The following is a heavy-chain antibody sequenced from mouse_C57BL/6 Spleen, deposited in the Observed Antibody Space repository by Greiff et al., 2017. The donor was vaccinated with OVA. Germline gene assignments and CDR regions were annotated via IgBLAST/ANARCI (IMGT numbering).Heavy chain of an antibody. D-gene: IGHD2-1*01. CDR1: GFTFSSYA. J-gene: IGHJ3*01. V-gene: IGHV5-4*01. CDR3: ARDGDGNYFAY. CDR2: ISDGGSYT. Sequence: EVHLVESGGGLVKPGGSLKLSCAASGFTFSSYAMSWVRQTPEKRLEWVATISDGGSYTYYPDNVKGRFTISRDNAKNNLYLQMSHLKSEDTAMYYCARDGDGNYFAYWGQGTLVTVSA.